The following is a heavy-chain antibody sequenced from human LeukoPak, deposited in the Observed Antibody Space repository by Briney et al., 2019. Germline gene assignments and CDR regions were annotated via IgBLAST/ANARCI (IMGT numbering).Heavy chain of an antibody. CDR1: GFTFSSYE. V-gene: IGHV3-48*03. D-gene: IGHD6-19*01. J-gene: IGHJ5*02. CDR2: ISSSGSTI. CDR3: AKDAMAVAGNVNWFDP. Sequence: PGGSLRLSCAASGFTFSSYEMNWVRQAPGKGLEWVSYISSSGSTIYYADSVKGRFTISRDNSKNTLYLQMITLRAEDTAVYYCAKDAMAVAGNVNWFDPWGQGTLVTVSS.